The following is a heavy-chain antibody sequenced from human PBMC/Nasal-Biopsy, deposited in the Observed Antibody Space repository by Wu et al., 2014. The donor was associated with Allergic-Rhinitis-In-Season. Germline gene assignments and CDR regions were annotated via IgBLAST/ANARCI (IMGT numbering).Heavy chain of an antibody. CDR1: GDSVSSYY. CDR3: ARGSIDFNMIVVVVTAESMHFDH. D-gene: IGHD3-22*01. CDR2: MSISRNT. J-gene: IGHJ4*02. Sequence: TLSLTCAVSGDSVSSYYWNWIRQPAGKGLEWVGRMSISRNTEYNPSLKSRLTMSLDTSKNQFSLTLTSVTAADTAIYYCARGSIDFNMIVVVVTAESMHFDHWGQGPLVTVSS. V-gene: IGHV4-4*07.